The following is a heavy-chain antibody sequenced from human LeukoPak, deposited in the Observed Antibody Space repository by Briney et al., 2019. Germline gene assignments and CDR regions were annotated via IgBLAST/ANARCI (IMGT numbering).Heavy chain of an antibody. Sequence: ASVKVSCKAFGYPITGYYIHWVRQAPGQGLEWMGWINPNNGGTNSAQKFQGRVTMTRDTSIGTAYMELNRLTYDDTAVYYCGRDRHGNQGNFDYWGQGTLVTVSS. D-gene: IGHD1-14*01. CDR2: INPNNGGT. CDR1: GYPITGYY. CDR3: GRDRHGNQGNFDY. V-gene: IGHV1-2*02. J-gene: IGHJ4*02.